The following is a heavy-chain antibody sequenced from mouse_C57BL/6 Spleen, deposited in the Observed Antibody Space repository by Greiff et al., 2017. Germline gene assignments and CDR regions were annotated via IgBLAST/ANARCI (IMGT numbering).Heavy chain of an antibody. CDR2: ISSGSSTI. Sequence: EVHLVESGGGLVKPGGSLKLSCAASGFTFSDYGMHWVRQAPEKGLEWVAYISSGSSTIYYADTVKGRFTISRDNAKNTLFLQMTRLRSEDTAMYYCARQGYGSSYWYFDVWGTGTTVTVSS. CDR1: GFTFSDYG. J-gene: IGHJ1*03. CDR3: ARQGYGSSYWYFDV. D-gene: IGHD1-1*01. V-gene: IGHV5-17*01.